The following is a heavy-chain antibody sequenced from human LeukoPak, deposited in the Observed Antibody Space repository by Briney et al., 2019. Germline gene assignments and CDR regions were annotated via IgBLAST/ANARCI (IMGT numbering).Heavy chain of an antibody. CDR3: ARGARRYYYYMDV. J-gene: IGHJ6*03. Sequence: GGSLRLSCAASGFTVSSNYMSWDRQAPGKGLEWVSYISSSSSTIYYADSVKGRFTISRDNAKNSLYLQMNSLRAEDTAVYYCARGARRYYYYMDVWGKGTTVTVSS. CDR2: ISSSSSTI. V-gene: IGHV3-48*04. CDR1: GFTVSSNY.